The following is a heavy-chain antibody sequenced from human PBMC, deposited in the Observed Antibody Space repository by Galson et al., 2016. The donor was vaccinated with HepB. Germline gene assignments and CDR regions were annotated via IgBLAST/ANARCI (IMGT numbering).Heavy chain of an antibody. J-gene: IGHJ4*02. CDR3: ARDHGGYNSMDY. V-gene: IGHV3-74*01. CDR1: GFTFSSYW. D-gene: IGHD5-24*01. CDR2: IRGNGGAP. Sequence: ASGFTFSSYWMHWVRQAPGKGLVWVSRIRGNGGAPSYADSVRGRFTISRDNAKNTLYLQMNSLRVEDTAVYYCARDHGGYNSMDYWGQGTLVTVSS.